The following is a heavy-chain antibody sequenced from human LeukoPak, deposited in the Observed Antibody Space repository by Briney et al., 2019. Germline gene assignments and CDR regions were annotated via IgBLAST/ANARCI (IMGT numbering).Heavy chain of an antibody. CDR3: ARVSPEDYIWFDP. J-gene: IGHJ5*02. CDR2: IKQDVSEK. V-gene: IGHV3-7*01. Sequence: PGGSLRLSCAPSVFTFSSDWMSCVRQAPGKGLEWVANIKQDVSEKYYVDSVKGRFTISRDNAKNSLYLQMNSLRAEDTAVYYCARVSPEDYIWFDPWGQGTLVTVS. CDR1: VFTFSSDW.